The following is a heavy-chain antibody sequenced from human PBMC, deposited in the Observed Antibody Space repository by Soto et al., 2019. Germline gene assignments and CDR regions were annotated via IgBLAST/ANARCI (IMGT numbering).Heavy chain of an antibody. Sequence: GASVKVSCKASGYTFTNYGISWVRQAPERGLEWMGWISAYNGNTNYAQKFQGRVTMTTDTSTSTAYMELRSLRSDDTAVYYCARVLPPFDPWAQGTLVTVSS. CDR2: ISAYNGNT. CDR1: GYTFTNYG. J-gene: IGHJ5*02. CDR3: ARVLPPFDP. V-gene: IGHV1-18*01.